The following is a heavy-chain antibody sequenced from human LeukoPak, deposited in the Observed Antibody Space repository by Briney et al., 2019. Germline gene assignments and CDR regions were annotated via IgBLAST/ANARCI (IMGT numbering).Heavy chain of an antibody. D-gene: IGHD5-24*01. CDR1: GFTFSDYY. J-gene: IGHJ4*02. CDR2: ISSSGSTI. Sequence: GGSLRLSCAASGFTFSDYYMSWIRQAPGKGLEWVSYISSSGSTIYYADSVKGRFTISRDNAKNSLYLQMNSLRADDTAVYYCARVGPHRKMATTRYHFDYWGQGTLVTVSS. CDR3: ARVGPHRKMATTRYHFDY. V-gene: IGHV3-11*01.